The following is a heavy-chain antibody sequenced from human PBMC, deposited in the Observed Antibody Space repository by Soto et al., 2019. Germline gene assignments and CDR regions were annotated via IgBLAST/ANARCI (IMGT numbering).Heavy chain of an antibody. CDR3: ARGVNVGGTVADPTSFDY. J-gene: IGHJ4*02. V-gene: IGHV4-39*01. D-gene: IGHD6-19*01. CDR1: GGSISSGHSY. Sequence: TAETLSLTCTVSGGSISSGHSYWGWIRQPPGQGLEWIGSIYYLGNTNYNSSLESRVVISVDKSKNQFSLKLSSVTAADTAVYYCARGVNVGGTVADPTSFDYWGQGTLVTVSS. CDR2: IYYLGNT.